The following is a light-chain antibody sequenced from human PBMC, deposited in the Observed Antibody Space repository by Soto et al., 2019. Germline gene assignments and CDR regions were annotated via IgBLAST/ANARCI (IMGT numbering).Light chain of an antibody. CDR2: GAS. V-gene: IGKV3-15*01. J-gene: IGKJ1*01. CDR3: QQRFNWPGT. Sequence: IVMTQSPGALSVSPGERATLSCRASQNIGKKVGRYQQKPGQAPRLLIYGASTRATGIPVRFSGSGSGTDFTLTINSLEPEDFAVYYCQQRFNWPGTFGLGTKVDI. CDR1: QNIGKK.